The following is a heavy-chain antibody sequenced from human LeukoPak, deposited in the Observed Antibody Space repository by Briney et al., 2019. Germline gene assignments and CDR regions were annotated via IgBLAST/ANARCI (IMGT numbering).Heavy chain of an antibody. Sequence: GGSLRLSCAASGFTFDDYGMSWVRQAPGKGLEWVSGINWNGGSTGYADSVKGRFTISRDNAKNSLYLQMNSLRAEDTALYYCAREGYDVLRLLEWLRGLDYWGQGTLVTVSS. CDR1: GFTFDDYG. J-gene: IGHJ4*02. CDR2: INWNGGST. D-gene: IGHD3-3*01. CDR3: AREGYDVLRLLEWLRGLDY. V-gene: IGHV3-20*04.